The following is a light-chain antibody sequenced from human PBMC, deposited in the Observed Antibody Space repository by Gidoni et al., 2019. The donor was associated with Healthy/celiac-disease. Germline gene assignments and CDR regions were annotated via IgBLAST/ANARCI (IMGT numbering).Light chain of an antibody. Sequence: EIVLTQSPATLSLSPGERATISCRASQSVSSYLAWYQQKPGQAPRLLIYDASNRATGIPARFSGSGSGTDFTLTISSLEPEDFAVYYCQQRSNWPPGFGGGTKVEIK. CDR3: QQRSNWPPG. V-gene: IGKV3-11*01. CDR1: QSVSSY. J-gene: IGKJ4*01. CDR2: DAS.